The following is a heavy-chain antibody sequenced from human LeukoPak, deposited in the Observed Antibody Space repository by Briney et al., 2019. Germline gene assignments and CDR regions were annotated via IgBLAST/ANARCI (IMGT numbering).Heavy chain of an antibody. D-gene: IGHD3-22*01. CDR1: GFTFSPYW. CDR2: VNSDGSNT. CDR3: AKELHDSSGYYYTPDAFDI. V-gene: IGHV3-74*01. Sequence: GGSLRLSCAASGFTFSPYWIHWVRQAPGKGLVWVSRVNSDGSNTTYADSVKGRFTISRDNAKNTLYLQMNSLRAEDTAVYYCAKELHDSSGYYYTPDAFDIWGQGTMVTVSS. J-gene: IGHJ3*02.